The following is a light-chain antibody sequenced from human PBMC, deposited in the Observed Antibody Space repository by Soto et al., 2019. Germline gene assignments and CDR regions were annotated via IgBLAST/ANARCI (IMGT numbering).Light chain of an antibody. Sequence: NFMLTQPHSVSESPGKTVTISCTRSSGSIASNYVQWYQQRPGSSPTTVIYEDNQRPSGVPDRFSGSIGSSSNSASLTISGLKTEDEADYYCQSYDSSNWVFGGGTQLTVL. J-gene: IGLJ3*02. V-gene: IGLV6-57*01. CDR2: EDN. CDR3: QSYDSSNWV. CDR1: SGSIASNY.